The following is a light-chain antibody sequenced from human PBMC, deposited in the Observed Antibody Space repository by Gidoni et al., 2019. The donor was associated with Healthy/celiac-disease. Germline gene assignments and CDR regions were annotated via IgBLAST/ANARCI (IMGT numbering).Light chain of an antibody. Sequence: EIVMTQSPATLSVSPGERATLSCRASQSVSSNLAGYQQKPGQAPRLLIYGASTRATCIPARFSGSGSGTEFTLIISSLQSEDFAVYYCQQYNNWPPWTFGQGTKVEIK. CDR3: QQYNNWPPWT. J-gene: IGKJ1*01. CDR1: QSVSSN. CDR2: GAS. V-gene: IGKV3-15*01.